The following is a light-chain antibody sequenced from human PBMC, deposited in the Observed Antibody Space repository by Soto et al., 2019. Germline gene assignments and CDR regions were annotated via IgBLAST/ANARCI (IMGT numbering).Light chain of an antibody. J-gene: IGKJ5*01. Sequence: DIQLTQSPPPLSASVGDRVAITCLASQSISTYLNWYQQKPGKAPKVLIYAASNLQSGVPPRFSGSGSGTDFTLTISSLQPEDVATYFCQQSYRTPITFGQGTRLEIK. V-gene: IGKV1-39*01. CDR3: QQSYRTPIT. CDR2: AAS. CDR1: QSISTY.